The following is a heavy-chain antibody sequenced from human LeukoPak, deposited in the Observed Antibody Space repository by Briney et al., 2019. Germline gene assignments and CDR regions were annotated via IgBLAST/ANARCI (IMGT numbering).Heavy chain of an antibody. CDR1: GFTFSSYS. CDR3: ARALGYSGYDYGYYYYGMDV. D-gene: IGHD5-12*01. CDR2: ISSSSSYI. Sequence: GGSLRLSCAASGFTFSSYSMNWVRQAPGKGLEWVSSISSSSSYIYYADSVKGRFTISRDNAKNSLYLQMNSLRAEDTAVYYCARALGYSGYDYGYYYYGMDVWGQGTTVTVSS. V-gene: IGHV3-21*04. J-gene: IGHJ6*02.